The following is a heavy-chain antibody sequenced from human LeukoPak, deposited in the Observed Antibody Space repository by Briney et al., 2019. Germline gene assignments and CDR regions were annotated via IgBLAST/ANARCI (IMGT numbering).Heavy chain of an antibody. CDR2: INHSGST. V-gene: IGHV4-34*01. CDR3: ARGRVVFGVVYRFDP. D-gene: IGHD3-3*01. CDR1: GGSFSGYY. J-gene: IGHJ5*02. Sequence: MPSETLSLTCAVYGGSFSGYYWSWIRQPPGKGLEWIGEINHSGSTNYNPSLKSRVTISVDTSKNQFSLKLSSVTAADTAVYYCARGRVVFGVVYRFDPWGQGTLVTVSS.